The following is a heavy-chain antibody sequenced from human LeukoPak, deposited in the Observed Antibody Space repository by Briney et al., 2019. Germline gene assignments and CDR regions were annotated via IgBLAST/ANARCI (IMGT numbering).Heavy chain of an antibody. CDR3: AKLPFTFGGVIVPYYFDY. Sequence: PGGSLRLSCAASGFTFSSYSMNWVRQAPGKGLEWVSYISSSSSTIYYADSVKGRFTISRDNSKNTLYLQMNGLRAEDTAVYYCAKLPFTFGGVIVPYYFDYWGQGTLVTVSS. V-gene: IGHV3-48*01. CDR2: ISSSSSTI. D-gene: IGHD3-16*02. CDR1: GFTFSSYS. J-gene: IGHJ4*02.